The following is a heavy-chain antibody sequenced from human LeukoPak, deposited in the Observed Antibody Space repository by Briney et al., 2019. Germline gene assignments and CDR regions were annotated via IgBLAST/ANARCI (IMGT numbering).Heavy chain of an antibody. CDR3: ARDIAGSRGVITPHYYYYYMNV. Sequence: SVKVSCKASGGTFSSYAINWVRQAPGHGLEWMGGIIPIFGTANYAQKFPGRVTITTDESTSTAYMELSSLRSEDTAMYYCARDIAGSRGVITPHYYYYYMNVWGKGTTVTVSS. V-gene: IGHV1-69*05. CDR2: IIPIFGTA. CDR1: GGTFSSYA. J-gene: IGHJ6*03. D-gene: IGHD3-10*01.